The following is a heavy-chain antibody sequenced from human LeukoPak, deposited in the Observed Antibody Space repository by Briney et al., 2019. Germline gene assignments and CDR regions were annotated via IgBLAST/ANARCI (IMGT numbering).Heavy chain of an antibody. V-gene: IGHV4-39*01. Sequence: PSETLSLTCTVSGGSISSSSYYWGWLRQPPGQGLEWIVSIYYSGVTYYNPSLKSRVTISVDTSKNQFSLKRSSVTASDTAVYYCARLALPGPIYYFDYWGQGTLVTVS. CDR2: IYYSGVT. CDR3: ARLALPGPIYYFDY. D-gene: IGHD6-19*01. J-gene: IGHJ4*02. CDR1: GGSISSSSYY.